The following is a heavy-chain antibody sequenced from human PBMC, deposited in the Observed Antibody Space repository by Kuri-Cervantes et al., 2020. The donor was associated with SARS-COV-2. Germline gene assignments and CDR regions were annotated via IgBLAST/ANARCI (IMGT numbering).Heavy chain of an antibody. CDR3: AREFIVPAAILDY. CDR2: IYYSGNT. V-gene: IGHV4-39*02. Sequence: GSLRLSCTVSGGSISSSSYYWGWIRQPPGKGLEWIGSIYYSGNTYYNPSLKSRVTISVDTSKNQFSLKLSSVTAADTAVYYCAREFIVPAAILDYWGQGTLVTVSS. J-gene: IGHJ4*02. D-gene: IGHD2-2*01. CDR1: GGSISSSSYY.